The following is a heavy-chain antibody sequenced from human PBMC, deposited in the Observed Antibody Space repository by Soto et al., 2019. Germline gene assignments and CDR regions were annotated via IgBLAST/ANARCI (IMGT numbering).Heavy chain of an antibody. V-gene: IGHV3-23*01. CDR1: GFTFSSYA. J-gene: IGHJ4*02. CDR3: AKDTHSSSWAGFDY. Sequence: EVQLLESGGGLVQPGGSLRLSCAASGFTFSSYAMSWVRQAPGKGLEWVSAISGSGGSTYYADSVKGRFSISRDNSKNTLYLQMNSLRAQDTAVYYCAKDTHSSSWAGFDYWGQGTLVTVSS. D-gene: IGHD6-13*01. CDR2: ISGSGGST.